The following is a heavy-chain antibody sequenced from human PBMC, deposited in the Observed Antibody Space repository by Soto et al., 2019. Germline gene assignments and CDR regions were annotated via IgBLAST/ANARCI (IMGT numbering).Heavy chain of an antibody. CDR3: ARDRVIYGFHYYMDV. CDR2: ITTNGGST. D-gene: IGHD3-10*01. V-gene: IGHV3-64*01. J-gene: IGHJ6*03. CDR1: GFTFSAYA. Sequence: GGSLRLSCAASGFTFSAYAMHWVRQAPGKGLEYVSAITTNGGSTYYANSVKGRFSISRDNSKNTLYLQMGSLRPEDMAVYYCARDRVIYGFHYYMDVWGKGTTVTVSS.